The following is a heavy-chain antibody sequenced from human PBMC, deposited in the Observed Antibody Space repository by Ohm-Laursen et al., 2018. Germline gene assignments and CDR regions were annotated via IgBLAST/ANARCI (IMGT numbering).Heavy chain of an antibody. CDR1: GYTFSTYD. CDR3: ARAVRNQLVSDY. V-gene: IGHV1-8*01. CDR2: MNPNSGNTGYSGDT. D-gene: IGHD2-2*01. Sequence: GASVKVSCKASGYTFSTYDIVWVRQAAGQGPEWMGWMNPNSGNTGYSGDTGYQHKFRGRITMTRDTSISTAYMELGGLTSEDTATYYCARAVRNQLVSDYWGQGTLVTVSS. J-gene: IGHJ4*02.